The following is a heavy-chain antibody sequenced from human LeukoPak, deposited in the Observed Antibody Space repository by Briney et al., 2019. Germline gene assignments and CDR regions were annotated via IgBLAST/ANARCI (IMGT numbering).Heavy chain of an antibody. V-gene: IGHV3-21*04. CDR3: AKGVYSYGTSVYFDY. J-gene: IGHJ4*02. CDR1: GFTFSSYS. Sequence: GGSLRLSCAASGFTFSSYSMNWVRQAPGKGLEWVSSISSSSSYIYYADSVKGRFTISRDNAKNSLYLQMNSLRAEDTALYYCAKGVYSYGTSVYFDYWGQGTLVTVSS. CDR2: ISSSSSYI. D-gene: IGHD5-18*01.